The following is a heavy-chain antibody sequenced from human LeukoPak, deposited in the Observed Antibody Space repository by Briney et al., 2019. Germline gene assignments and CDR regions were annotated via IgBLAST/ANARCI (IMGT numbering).Heavy chain of an antibody. CDR2: IKSKSEGATR. J-gene: IGHJ4*02. Sequence: GGSLRLSCVASGFTFTEAWMSWVRQAPGKGLEWIGRIKSKSEGATRDFAAPVKGRVTMSRDESKNTVYLHMDSLKIEDTAMYYCAAGTGNSDFDYWGQGTLVTVSS. V-gene: IGHV3-15*01. CDR3: AAGTGNSDFDY. CDR1: GFTFTEAW. D-gene: IGHD1-1*01.